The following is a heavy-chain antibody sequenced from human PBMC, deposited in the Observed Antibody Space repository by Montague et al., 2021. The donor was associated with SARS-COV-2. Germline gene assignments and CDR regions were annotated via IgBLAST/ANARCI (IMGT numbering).Heavy chain of an antibody. V-gene: IGHV4-39*07. CDR2: IHIGGTS. CDR1: GDSISSGGCF. Sequence: SETLSLTCTVSGDSISSGGCFWGWIRQPPGKGLEWIASIHIGGTSYLNPSLKSRVTISIDSSKNQFSLNVTSVTAADTAVYFCARSRDWYLGNWGQGTLATVSS. D-gene: IGHD3-9*01. CDR3: ARSRDWYLGN. J-gene: IGHJ4*02.